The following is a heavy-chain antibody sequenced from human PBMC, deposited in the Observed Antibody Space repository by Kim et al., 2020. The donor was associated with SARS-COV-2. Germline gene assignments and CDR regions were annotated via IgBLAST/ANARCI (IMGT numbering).Heavy chain of an antibody. J-gene: IGHJ4*02. Sequence: GGSLRLSCAASGFTFSSYSMNWVRQAPGKGLEWVSSISSSSSYIYYADSVKGRFTISRDNAKNSLYLQMNSLRAEDTAVYYCAREDLATSGDGYWGQGTLVTVSS. CDR3: AREDLATSGDGY. V-gene: IGHV3-21*01. CDR1: GFTFSSYS. CDR2: ISSSSSYI. D-gene: IGHD5-12*01.